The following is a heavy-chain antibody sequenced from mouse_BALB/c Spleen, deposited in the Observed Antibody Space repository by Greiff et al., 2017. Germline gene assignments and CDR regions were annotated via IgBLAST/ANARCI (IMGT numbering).Heavy chain of an antibody. D-gene: IGHD1-1*01. Sequence: EVKVEESGGGLVQPGGSRKLSCAASGFTFSSFGMHWVRQAPEKGLEWVAYISSGSSTIYYADTVKGRFTISRDNPKNTLFLQMTSLRSEDTAMYYCARYYYGSSYFDYWGQGTTLTVSS. J-gene: IGHJ2*01. CDR1: GFTFSSFG. CDR3: ARYYYGSSYFDY. CDR2: ISSGSSTI. V-gene: IGHV5-17*02.